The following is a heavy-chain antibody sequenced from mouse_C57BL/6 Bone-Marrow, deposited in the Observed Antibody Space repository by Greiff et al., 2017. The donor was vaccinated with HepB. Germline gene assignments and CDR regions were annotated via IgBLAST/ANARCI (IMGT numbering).Heavy chain of an antibody. Sequence: QVQLQQPGAELVKPGASVKLSCKASGYTFTSYWMHWVKQRPGQGLEWIGMIHPNSGSTNYNEKFKSKATLTVDKSSSTAYMQLSSLTSEDSAVYYCARSTMGRRNWFAYWGQGTLVTVSA. D-gene: IGHD2-1*01. V-gene: IGHV1-64*01. CDR1: GYTFTSYW. CDR3: ARSTMGRRNWFAY. CDR2: IHPNSGST. J-gene: IGHJ3*01.